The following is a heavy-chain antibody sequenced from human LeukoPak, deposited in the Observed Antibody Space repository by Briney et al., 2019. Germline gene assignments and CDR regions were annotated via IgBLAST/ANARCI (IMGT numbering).Heavy chain of an antibody. D-gene: IGHD2-2*01. CDR3: ARARVVVPVLTAPRNGAFDI. Sequence: SETLSLTCTVSGGSISSYYWSWIRQPAGKGLEWIGRIYPTGSTNYNPSLKSRVTMSVDASEKQLSLKLSSVTAADTAVYYCARARVVVPVLTAPRNGAFDIWGQGTMVTVSS. J-gene: IGHJ3*02. V-gene: IGHV4-4*07. CDR2: IYPTGST. CDR1: GGSISSYY.